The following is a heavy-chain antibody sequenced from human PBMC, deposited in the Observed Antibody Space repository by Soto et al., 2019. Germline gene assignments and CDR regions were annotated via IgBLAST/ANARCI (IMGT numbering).Heavy chain of an antibody. D-gene: IGHD1-26*01. J-gene: IGHJ4*02. CDR1: GFTFSSYA. CDR3: ARDLGATARHLRPKPFDY. Sequence: GGSLRLSCAASGFTFSSYAMSWVRQAPGKGLEWVSAISGSGGSTYYTDSVKGRFTISRDNSKNTLYLQMNSLRAEDTAVYYCARDLGATARHLRPKPFDYWGQGTLVTVSS. V-gene: IGHV3-23*01. CDR2: ISGSGGST.